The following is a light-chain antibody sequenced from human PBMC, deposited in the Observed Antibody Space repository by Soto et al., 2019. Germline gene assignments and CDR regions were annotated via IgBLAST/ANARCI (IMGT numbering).Light chain of an antibody. Sequence: DIQMTQSPSTLSASVGDGVTITFRASQSLNSLLAWYQQKPGRAPKLLIYDASTLESGVPSRFSGSGSGTEFTLTISSLQTDDFATYFCQQYYTYSTFGQGTRLEIK. CDR3: QQYYTYST. V-gene: IGKV1-5*01. CDR2: DAS. J-gene: IGKJ5*01. CDR1: QSLNSL.